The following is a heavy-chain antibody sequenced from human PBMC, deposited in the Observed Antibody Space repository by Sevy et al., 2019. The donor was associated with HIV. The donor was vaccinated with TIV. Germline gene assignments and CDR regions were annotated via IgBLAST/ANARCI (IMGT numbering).Heavy chain of an antibody. Sequence: GGSLRLSCAACGFTFSSYWMSWVRQAPGKGLEWVANIKQDGSEKYYVDSVRGRFIISRDNAKNSLYLQMNSLRAEDTAVYYCAREDYSNYGNYYYYYIDVWGKGTTVTVSS. CDR3: AREDYSNYGNYYYYYIDV. J-gene: IGHJ6*03. CDR2: IKQDGSEK. D-gene: IGHD4-4*01. CDR1: GFTFSSYW. V-gene: IGHV3-7*03.